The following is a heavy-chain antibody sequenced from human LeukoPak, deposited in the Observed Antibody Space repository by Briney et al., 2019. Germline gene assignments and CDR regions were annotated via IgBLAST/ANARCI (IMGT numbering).Heavy chain of an antibody. V-gene: IGHV3-33*01. J-gene: IGHJ2*01. CDR3: ARSDYCGGDCYEIGYFDL. CDR2: IWYDGSNK. D-gene: IGHD2-21*02. CDR1: GFTFSSYG. Sequence: GGSLRLSCAASGFTFSSYGMHWVRQAPGKGLEWVAVIWYDGSNKYYADSVKGRFTISRDNSKNTLYLQMNSLRAEDTAVYYCARSDYCGGDCYEIGYFDLWGRGTLVTASS.